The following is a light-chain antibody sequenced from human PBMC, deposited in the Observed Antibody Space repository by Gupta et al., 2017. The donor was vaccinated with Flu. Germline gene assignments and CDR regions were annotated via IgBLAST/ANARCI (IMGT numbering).Light chain of an antibody. Sequence: EIVLTQSPATLSLSPGERATLSCRASQSVSSYLAWYQQKPGQAPRLLIYDASNRATGIPARFSGSGSGTDFTLTISSREPEDFAVYYCQQRSNWPQITFGQGTXLEIK. J-gene: IGKJ5*01. CDR1: QSVSSY. V-gene: IGKV3-11*01. CDR2: DAS. CDR3: QQRSNWPQIT.